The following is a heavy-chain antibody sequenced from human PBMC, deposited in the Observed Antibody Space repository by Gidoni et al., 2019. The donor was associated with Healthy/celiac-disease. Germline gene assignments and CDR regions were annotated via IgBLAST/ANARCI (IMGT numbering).Heavy chain of an antibody. Sequence: QVQLQESGPGLVKPSQTLSLTCTVAGGHISSGDSTWSWIRQPPGKGLEWIGYIYYSGSTYYNPSLKSRVTISVDTSKNQFSLKLSSVTAADTAVYYCARVEGDPIHYYYYGMDVWGQGTTVTVSS. J-gene: IGHJ6*02. CDR1: GGHISSGDST. D-gene: IGHD2-21*02. CDR2: IYYSGST. CDR3: ARVEGDPIHYYYYGMDV. V-gene: IGHV4-30-4*01.